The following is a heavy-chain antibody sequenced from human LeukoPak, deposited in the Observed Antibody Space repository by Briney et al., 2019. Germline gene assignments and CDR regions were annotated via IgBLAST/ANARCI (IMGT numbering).Heavy chain of an antibody. J-gene: IGHJ3*02. CDR2: ISTYNGNT. D-gene: IGHD1-26*01. Sequence: ASVKVSCKASGYTFTTYGFSWVRQAPGHGLEWMGWISTYNGNTKYAQKFQGRVTMTTDTSTSTAYMELRSLRSDDTAVYHCATLRREAFDIWGQGTMVTVSP. CDR1: GYTFTTYG. V-gene: IGHV1-18*01. CDR3: ATLRREAFDI.